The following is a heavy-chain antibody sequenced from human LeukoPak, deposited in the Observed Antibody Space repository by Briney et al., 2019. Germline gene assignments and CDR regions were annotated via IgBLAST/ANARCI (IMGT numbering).Heavy chain of an antibody. CDR2: ISFDGSDK. CDR1: GFTFSRNA. J-gene: IGHJ5*02. CDR3: ARDLIQTAVAARVGWFDP. D-gene: IGHD6-19*01. Sequence: GRSLRLSCAASGFTFSRNAMQWVRQAPGKGLEWVAVISFDGSDKYYADSVKGRFTISRDNSKNTLFLQMNSLRAEDTAIYYCARDLIQTAVAARVGWFDPWGQGTLVTVSS. V-gene: IGHV3-30-3*01.